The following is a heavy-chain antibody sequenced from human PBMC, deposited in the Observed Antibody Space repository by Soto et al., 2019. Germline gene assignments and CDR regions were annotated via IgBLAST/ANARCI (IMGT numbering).Heavy chain of an antibody. Sequence: WSPRLHCTAAAVPLSLYCINSYSQELGRGLEWVSSISSSSSFIYYADSVKGRFTISRDNAKNSLFLQMSSLRAEDTAVYYCAKDRGYSNPSEFDYWGQGTLVTVSS. CDR2: ISSSSSFI. CDR1: AVPLSLYC. J-gene: IGHJ4*02. V-gene: IGHV3-21*01. D-gene: IGHD4-4*01. CDR3: AKDRGYSNPSEFDY.